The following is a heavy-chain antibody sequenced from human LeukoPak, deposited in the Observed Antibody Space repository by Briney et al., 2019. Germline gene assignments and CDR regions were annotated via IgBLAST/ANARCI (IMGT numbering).Heavy chain of an antibody. CDR1: GYSFTSYW. D-gene: IGHD4-23*01. Sequence: GESLKISCKGSGYSFTSYWIGWVRQMPGKGLEWMGIIYPGDSDTRYSPSFQGQVTISADKSISTAYQQWSSLKASDTAMYYCAKTYYGGNRLAFGAFDIWGQGTMVTVSS. V-gene: IGHV5-51*01. CDR2: IYPGDSDT. J-gene: IGHJ3*02. CDR3: AKTYYGGNRLAFGAFDI.